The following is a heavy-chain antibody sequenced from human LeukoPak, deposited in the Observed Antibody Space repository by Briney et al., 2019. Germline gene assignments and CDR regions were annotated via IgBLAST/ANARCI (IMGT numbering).Heavy chain of an antibody. V-gene: IGHV4-4*07. J-gene: IGHJ5*02. CDR1: GRSIRSVY. CDR2: IYATDLT. CDR3: ARGFGSGTSPIDL. Sequence: SETLSLTCTVSGRSIRSVYWNWIRQSAGKGLEWIGRIYATDLTNYNPSLKSRVTLSVDMSKNELSLTLKSVTAAGTAVYYCARGFGSGTSPIDLWGQGALVTVSS. D-gene: IGHD3-10*01.